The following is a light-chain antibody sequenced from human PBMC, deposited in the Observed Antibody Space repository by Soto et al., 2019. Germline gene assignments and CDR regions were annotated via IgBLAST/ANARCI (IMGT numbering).Light chain of an antibody. V-gene: IGKV3-15*01. CDR1: RSVNIH. CDR3: QQYIRWPLT. CDR2: DAS. Sequence: AAALSLSPGARATLPCSASRSVNIHLPWYQQKPGQAPRLLIYDASTRATGIPARFSGSGSGTEFTLTIRSLQSEDFAIYYCQQYIRWPLTFGGGTNVDNK. J-gene: IGKJ4*01.